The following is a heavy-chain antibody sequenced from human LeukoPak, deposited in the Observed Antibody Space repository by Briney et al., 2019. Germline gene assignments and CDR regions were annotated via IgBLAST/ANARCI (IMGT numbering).Heavy chain of an antibody. CDR2: IKQDGSEK. D-gene: IGHD3-16*01. Sequence: SGGSLRLSCAASGFTFSSYWMSWVRQAPGKGLEWVANIKQDGSEKYYVDSVKGRFTISRDNAKNSLYLQMNSLRAEDTAVYYCARSPRGENDAFDIWGQGTMVTVSS. J-gene: IGHJ3*02. CDR3: ARSPRGENDAFDI. V-gene: IGHV3-7*01. CDR1: GFTFSSYW.